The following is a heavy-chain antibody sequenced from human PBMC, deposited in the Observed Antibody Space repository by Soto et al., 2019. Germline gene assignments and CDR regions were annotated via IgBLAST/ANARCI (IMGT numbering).Heavy chain of an antibody. D-gene: IGHD6-13*01. Sequence: PSETQSLTCTVSGGSSSSGDYYWSWIRQPPGKGLEWIGSIYYSGSTYYNPSLKSRVTISVDTSKNQFSLKLNSVTAADTAVYYCASRHSSPYFDYWGQGTLVTVSS. CDR1: GGSSSSGDYY. CDR3: ASRHSSPYFDY. CDR2: IYYSGST. V-gene: IGHV4-30-4*01. J-gene: IGHJ4*02.